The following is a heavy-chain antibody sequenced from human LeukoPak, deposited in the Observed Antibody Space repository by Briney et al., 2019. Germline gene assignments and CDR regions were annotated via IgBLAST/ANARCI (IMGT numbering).Heavy chain of an antibody. J-gene: IGHJ4*02. CDR3: ARDNIAVAGTPLDY. Sequence: GGSLRLSCAASGFTFDDYGMSWVRQAPGRGLEWVSGINWSGGSTGYADSVKGRFTISRDNAKNSLYLQMNSLRAEDTAVYYCARDNIAVAGTPLDYWGQGTLVTVSS. D-gene: IGHD6-19*01. CDR1: GFTFDDYG. V-gene: IGHV3-20*04. CDR2: INWSGGST.